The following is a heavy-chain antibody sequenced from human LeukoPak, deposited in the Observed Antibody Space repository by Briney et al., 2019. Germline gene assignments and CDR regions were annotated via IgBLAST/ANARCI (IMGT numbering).Heavy chain of an antibody. J-gene: IGHJ3*01. CDR1: GGPFITYP. Sequence: SVEVSCQASGGPFITYPITWVRPAPGQGLEWMGRIIPILSQSNDAQKFQGTVSITADEFTDTAYMELSSLRSEDTAVYYCATGTSYRDSFDVWGQGTMVTVS. CDR3: ATGTSYRDSFDV. D-gene: IGHD3/OR15-3a*01. V-gene: IGHV1-69*11. CDR2: IIPILSQS.